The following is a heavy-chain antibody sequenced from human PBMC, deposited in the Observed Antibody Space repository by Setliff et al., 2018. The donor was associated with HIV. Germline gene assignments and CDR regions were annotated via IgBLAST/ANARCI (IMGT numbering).Heavy chain of an antibody. J-gene: IGHJ6*03. Sequence: SETLSLTCTVSGGSISSGGYYWSWIRQHPGKGLEWIGYIYYSGRTYYNPSLKSRVTISVDTSGIQFSLKLSSVTAADTAVYYCARYCGGDCYPSAYDMYVWGKGTTVTVSS. V-gene: IGHV4-31*03. CDR3: ARYCGGDCYPSAYDMYV. CDR2: IYYSGRT. CDR1: GGSISSGGYY. D-gene: IGHD2-21*01.